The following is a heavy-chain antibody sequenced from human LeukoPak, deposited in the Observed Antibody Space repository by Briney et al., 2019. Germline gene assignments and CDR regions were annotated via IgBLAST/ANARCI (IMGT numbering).Heavy chain of an antibody. Sequence: GGSLRLSCAASGFTFSSYGMDWVRHTPGKGLEWAAFIRYDGNNKDYADSVKGRFTISRDNSKDTLYLQMNDLRVEDTAVYYCAKGYGDLVAFDIWGQGTMVTVSS. J-gene: IGHJ3*02. D-gene: IGHD4-17*01. CDR2: IRYDGNNK. CDR1: GFTFSSYG. CDR3: AKGYGDLVAFDI. V-gene: IGHV3-30*02.